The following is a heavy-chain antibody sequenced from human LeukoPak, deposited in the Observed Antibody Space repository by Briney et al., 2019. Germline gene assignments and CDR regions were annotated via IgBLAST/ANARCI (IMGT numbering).Heavy chain of an antibody. D-gene: IGHD3-3*01. V-gene: IGHV3-21*01. CDR1: GFTFSSYW. J-gene: IGHJ3*02. CDR3: AKDNSDLSGYAQDAFDI. CDR2: ISGNSAYI. Sequence: PGGSLRLSCAASGFTFSSYWMSWVRQAPGKGLEWVSFISGNSAYIYYADSVEGRFTISRDNSKNTLYLQMNSLRAEDTAVYYCAKDNSDLSGYAQDAFDIWGQGTMVTVSS.